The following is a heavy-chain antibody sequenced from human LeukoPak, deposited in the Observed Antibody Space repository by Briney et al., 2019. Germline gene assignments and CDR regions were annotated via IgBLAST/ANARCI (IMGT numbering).Heavy chain of an antibody. CDR2: IRYDGINK. CDR3: AKAVTLTREGFDS. D-gene: IGHD3-9*01. CDR1: GFTFSSHA. Sequence: GGSLRLSCAASGFTFSSHAMHWVRQAPGKGLEWVAFIRYDGINKYYADSVKGRFTISRDNSKNTLYLQMNGLRAEDTAIYYCAKAVTLTREGFDSWGQGTLVTVSS. V-gene: IGHV3-30*02. J-gene: IGHJ4*02.